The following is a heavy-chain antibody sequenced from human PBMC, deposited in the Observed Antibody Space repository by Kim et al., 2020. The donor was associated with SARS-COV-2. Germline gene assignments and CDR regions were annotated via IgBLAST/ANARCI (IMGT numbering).Heavy chain of an antibody. D-gene: IGHD4-17*01. J-gene: IGHJ4*02. V-gene: IGHV4-34*01. CDR3: ARDPGDHDTFDN. CDR1: GDSFTRYH. CDR2: INQSGST. Sequence: SETLSLTCAVSGDSFTRYHWGWIRQPPGKGLEWIGEINQSGSTHYNPSLEGRVTISLDTSKNQVSLNLKSVTAADAGVYYCARDPGDHDTFDNWGRGTQVIVSS.